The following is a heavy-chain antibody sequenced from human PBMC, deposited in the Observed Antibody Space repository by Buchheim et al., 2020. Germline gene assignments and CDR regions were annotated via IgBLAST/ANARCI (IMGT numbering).Heavy chain of an antibody. D-gene: IGHD5-24*01. Sequence: EVQLVESGGGLVQPGGSLRLSCAASGFTFRSYAMNWVRQAPGKGLEWVSHITGSGSTKYHADSVKGRFTISRDNAKNPLYLQMTSLRAEDTAVYYCARDGDGYAPPYWYFDLWGRGTL. V-gene: IGHV3-48*03. J-gene: IGHJ2*01. CDR1: GFTFRSYA. CDR2: ITGSGSTK. CDR3: ARDGDGYAPPYWYFDL.